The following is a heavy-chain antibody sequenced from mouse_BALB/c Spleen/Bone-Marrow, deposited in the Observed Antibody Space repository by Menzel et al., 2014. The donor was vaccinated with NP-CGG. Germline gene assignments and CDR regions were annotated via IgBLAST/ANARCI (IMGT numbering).Heavy chain of an antibody. V-gene: IGHV5-6-3*01. CDR3: ARDYYGSSDY. D-gene: IGHD1-1*01. J-gene: IGHJ2*01. Sequence: EVMLVESGGGLVQPGGSLKLSCAASGFTFSSYGMSWVRQTPDKRLELVATINSNGGSTYYPDSVEGRFTISRDNAKNTLYLQMSSLKSEDTAMYYCARDYYGSSDYWGQGTTLTVSS. CDR1: GFTFSSYG. CDR2: INSNGGST.